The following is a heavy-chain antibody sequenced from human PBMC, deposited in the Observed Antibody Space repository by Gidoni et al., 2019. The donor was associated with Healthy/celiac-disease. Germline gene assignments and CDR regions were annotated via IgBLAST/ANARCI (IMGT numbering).Heavy chain of an antibody. CDR3: AHSGSVAVAGNFDY. V-gene: IGHV2-5*02. Sequence: QITLKESGPTLVKPTQTLTLTCPFPGFSLRPSGVGVGWIRQPPGKALEWLALIYWDDDRRYSPSLKSRLTITKDTSKNQVVLTMTNMDPVDTATYYCAHSGSVAVAGNFDYWGQGTLVTVSS. CDR2: IYWDDDR. CDR1: GFSLRPSGVG. J-gene: IGHJ4*02. D-gene: IGHD6-19*01.